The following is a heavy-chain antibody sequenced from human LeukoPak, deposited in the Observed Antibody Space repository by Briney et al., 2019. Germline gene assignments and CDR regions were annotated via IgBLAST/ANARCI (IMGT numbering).Heavy chain of an antibody. CDR3: ARDPKLYYYYYGMDV. J-gene: IGHJ6*02. V-gene: IGHV3-74*01. CDR1: GFTFSSYW. Sequence: GGSLRLSCAASGFTFSSYWMHWVRQAPGKGLVWVSRINSDGSSTSYADSVKGRFTISRDNAKNTLYLQVNSLRAEDTAVYYCARDPKLYYYYYGMDVWGQGTTVTVSS. CDR2: INSDGSST. D-gene: IGHD5-24*01.